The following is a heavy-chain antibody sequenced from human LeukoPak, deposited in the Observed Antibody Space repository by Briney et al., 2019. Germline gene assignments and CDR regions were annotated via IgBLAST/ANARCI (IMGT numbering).Heavy chain of an antibody. CDR1: RFIFTSYA. V-gene: IGHV3-23*01. CDR3: AKDSMITFGGHNYFDY. Sequence: PGGSLRLSCTASRFIFTSYAMSWVRQAPGKWLEWVSTISGSGDRTYYADSVKGRFTISRDNSKNTLYVQMNSLRAEDTARYYCAKDSMITFGGHNYFDYWGQGTLVTVSS. J-gene: IGHJ4*02. D-gene: IGHD3-16*01. CDR2: ISGSGDRT.